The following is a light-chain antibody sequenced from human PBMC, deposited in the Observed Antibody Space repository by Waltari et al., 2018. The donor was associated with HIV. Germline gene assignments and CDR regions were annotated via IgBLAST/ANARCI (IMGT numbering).Light chain of an antibody. Sequence: QSALTQPASVSGSPGQSITIPCTGTSSDGGGYNYDSWYQQHPGKAPKLKIYEVSNRPSGVSNRFSGSKSGNTASLTISGLQAEDEADYYCSSYTSSSTLVFGGGTELTVL. V-gene: IGLV2-14*01. CDR1: SSDGGGYNY. CDR3: SSYTSSSTLV. CDR2: EVS. J-gene: IGLJ2*01.